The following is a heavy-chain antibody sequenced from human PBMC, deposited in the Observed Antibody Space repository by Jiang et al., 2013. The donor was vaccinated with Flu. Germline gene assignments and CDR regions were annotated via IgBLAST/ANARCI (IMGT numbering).Heavy chain of an antibody. D-gene: IGHD3-9*01. Sequence: VKGRFTISRDNSKNTLYLQMNSLRAEDTAVYYCAKSPYYDILTFDYWGQGTLVTVSS. V-gene: IGHV3-23*01. CDR3: AKSPYYDILTFDY. J-gene: IGHJ4*02.